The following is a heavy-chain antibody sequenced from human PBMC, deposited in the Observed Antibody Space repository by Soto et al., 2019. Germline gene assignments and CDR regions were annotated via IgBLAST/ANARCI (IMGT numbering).Heavy chain of an antibody. CDR3: ARVGGAKGYHYVDASDY. CDR2: ITTYNDNT. J-gene: IGHJ4*02. D-gene: IGHD4-17*01. CDR1: GYTFTSFG. V-gene: IGHV1-18*01. Sequence: QVQLVQSGAEVKKPGASVKVSCKGSGYTFTSFGITWLRQAPGKGLEWMGWITTYNDNTNYAQKFQDRVTMTTDTSTSTAYMELRSLRSDDTAVYYCARVGGAKGYHYVDASDYWGQGTLVTVSS.